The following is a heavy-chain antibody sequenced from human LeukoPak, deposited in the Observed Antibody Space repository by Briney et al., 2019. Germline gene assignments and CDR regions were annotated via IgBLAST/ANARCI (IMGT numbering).Heavy chain of an antibody. CDR3: ARGSNWFGGPIYYYYMDV. D-gene: IGHD3-10*01. J-gene: IGHJ6*03. CDR1: GYTFTSYD. CDR2: MNPNSGNT. Sequence: ASVKVSCKASGYTFTSYDINWVRQATGQGLEWMGWMNPNSGNTGYAQKLQGRGTMTRNTSISTAYMELSSLRSEDTAVYYCARGSNWFGGPIYYYYMDVWGKGTTVTVSS. V-gene: IGHV1-8*01.